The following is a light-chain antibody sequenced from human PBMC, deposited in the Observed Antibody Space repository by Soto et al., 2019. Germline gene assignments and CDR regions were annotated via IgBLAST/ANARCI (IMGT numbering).Light chain of an antibody. J-gene: IGKJ1*01. CDR3: QQYNNWPPSWT. CDR2: GAS. CDR1: QSVSSR. Sequence: EIVLTQSPGTLSWSPLGIGTVCVMASQSVSSRLAWYQQKPGQTPRLLIYGASTRATGIPARVSGSGSGTEFTLTISSLQSEDLAVYYCQQYNNWPPSWTFGQGTKVDIK. V-gene: IGKV3-15*01.